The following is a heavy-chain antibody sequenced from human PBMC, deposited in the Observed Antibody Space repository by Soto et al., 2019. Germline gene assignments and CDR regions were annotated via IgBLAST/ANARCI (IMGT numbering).Heavy chain of an antibody. D-gene: IGHD1-26*01. CDR2: INHSGST. Sequence: SETLSLTCAVYGGSFSGYDWSWIRQPPGKGLEWIGEINHSGSTNYNPSLKSRVTISVDTSKNQFSLKLSSVTAADTAVYYCARGLGGSYYYWGQGTLVTVSS. CDR3: ARGLGGSYYY. J-gene: IGHJ4*02. CDR1: GGSFSGYD. V-gene: IGHV4-34*01.